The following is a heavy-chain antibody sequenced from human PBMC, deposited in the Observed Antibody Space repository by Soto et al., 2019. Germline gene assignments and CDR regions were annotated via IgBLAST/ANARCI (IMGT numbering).Heavy chain of an antibody. CDR1: GFTFSSYW. Sequence: GGSLRLSCAASGFTFSSYWMSWVRQAPGKGLEWVANIKQDGSEKYYVDSVKGRFTISRDNAKNSLYLQMNSLRAEDTAVYYCVRDKYVGSYYDAFHILGQGTVVTVSS. D-gene: IGHD1-26*01. J-gene: IGHJ3*02. CDR3: VRDKYVGSYYDAFHI. CDR2: IKQDGSEK. V-gene: IGHV3-7*01.